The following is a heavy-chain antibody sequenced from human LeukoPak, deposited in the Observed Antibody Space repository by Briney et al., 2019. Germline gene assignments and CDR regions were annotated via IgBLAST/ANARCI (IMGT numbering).Heavy chain of an antibody. V-gene: IGHV3-23*01. CDR1: GFTFSHYG. J-gene: IGHJ4*02. Sequence: GGSLRLSCVAPGFTFSHYGMNWVRQAPGKGLEWVSGVRSSGAITYYADSVRGRFTISRDNSKNTMYLQMNSLRAEDTAVYYCARTYYDILTGYNPYFDYWGQGILVTVSS. D-gene: IGHD3-9*01. CDR3: ARTYYDILTGYNPYFDY. CDR2: VRSSGAIT.